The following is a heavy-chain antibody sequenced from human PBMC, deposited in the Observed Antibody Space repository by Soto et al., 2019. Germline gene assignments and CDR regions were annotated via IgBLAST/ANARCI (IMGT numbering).Heavy chain of an antibody. CDR3: ARDLKGTYYGLEY. D-gene: IGHD4-17*01. Sequence: PGGSLRLSCTASEFTFSSYEMTWVRQAPGKGLEWVSHISSDGINVYYADSVKGRFTISRDNAKNSLYLQMNSLRAEDTAVYYCARDLKGTYYGLEYWGQGTLVTVSS. CDR2: ISSDGINV. CDR1: EFTFSSYE. V-gene: IGHV3-48*03. J-gene: IGHJ4*02.